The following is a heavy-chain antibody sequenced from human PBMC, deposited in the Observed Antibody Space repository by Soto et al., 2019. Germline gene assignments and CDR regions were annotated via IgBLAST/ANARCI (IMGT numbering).Heavy chain of an antibody. V-gene: IGHV1-69*01. J-gene: IGHJ4*02. CDR1: GGTFSSFA. Sequence: QLQLVQSGAEVKKPGSSVKVSCKASGGTFSSFAISWVRQAPGQGLEWMGGIIPKFGTVNYPHKFQGRVTSTANESLSTAHMELSSLRSEDTAMYICARDPWRDPNDDFEYWGQGTLVIVSS. D-gene: IGHD2-21*01. CDR2: IIPKFGTV. CDR3: ARDPWRDPNDDFEY.